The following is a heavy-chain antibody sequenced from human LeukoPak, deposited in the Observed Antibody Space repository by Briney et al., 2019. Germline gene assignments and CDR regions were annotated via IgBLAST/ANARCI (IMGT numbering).Heavy chain of an antibody. Sequence: ASVKVSCKASGYTISNYAFTWVRQAPGQGLEWMGWISVFNGNTKCAQKLQGRVTMTTDTSTSTAYMELRSLTSDDTAVYYCARDRIGGTYYDYWGQGTLVTVSS. J-gene: IGHJ4*02. D-gene: IGHD1-26*01. CDR3: ARDRIGGTYYDY. CDR2: ISVFNGNT. CDR1: GYTISNYA. V-gene: IGHV1-18*01.